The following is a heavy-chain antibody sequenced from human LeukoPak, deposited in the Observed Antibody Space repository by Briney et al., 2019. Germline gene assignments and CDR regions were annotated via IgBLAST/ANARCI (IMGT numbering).Heavy chain of an antibody. CDR1: GGSISSYY. J-gene: IGHJ4*02. D-gene: IGHD2-15*01. V-gene: IGHV4-59*01. CDR3: ASGWSQDPLYFDY. CDR2: IYYSGST. Sequence: PSETLSLTCTVSGGSISSYYWSWIRQPPGKGLEWIGYIYYSGSTNYNPSLKSRVTISVDTSKNQFSLKLSSVTAADTAVYYCASGWSQDPLYFDYWGQGTLVTVSS.